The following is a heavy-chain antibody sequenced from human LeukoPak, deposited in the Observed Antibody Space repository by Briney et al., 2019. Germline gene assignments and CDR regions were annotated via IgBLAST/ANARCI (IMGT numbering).Heavy chain of an antibody. CDR3: ARSIGGTYFDY. Sequence: GASLQISCKGSGSTFTSYWIGGARQLPGKGLEWMGIIYPGGSDTRYSLSFQGQVTISADKSISTSYLQWSSLKASDTAIYYCARSIGGTYFDYWGQGALVTVSS. V-gene: IGHV5-51*01. CDR1: GSTFTSYW. CDR2: IYPGGSDT. D-gene: IGHD2-21*01. J-gene: IGHJ4*02.